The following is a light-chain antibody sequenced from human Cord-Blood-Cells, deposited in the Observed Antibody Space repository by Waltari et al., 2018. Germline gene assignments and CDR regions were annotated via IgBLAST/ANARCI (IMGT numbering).Light chain of an antibody. CDR1: QSVSSN. Sequence: EIVMTQSPATLSVSPGERDNLPCRASQSVSSNLAWYQQKPGQAPRLLIYGASTRATGIPARFSGSGSGTEFTLTISSLQSEDFAVYYCQQYNNWPPVTFGQGTKVEIK. J-gene: IGKJ1*01. CDR2: GAS. CDR3: QQYNNWPPVT. V-gene: IGKV3-15*01.